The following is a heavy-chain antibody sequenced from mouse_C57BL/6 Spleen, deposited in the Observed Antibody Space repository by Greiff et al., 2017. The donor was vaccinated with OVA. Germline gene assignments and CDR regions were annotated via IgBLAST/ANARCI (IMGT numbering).Heavy chain of an antibody. Sequence: QVHVKQSGAELVKPGASVKLSCKASGYTFTEYTIHWVKQRSGQGLEWIGWFYPGSGSIKYNEKFKDKATLTAYKSSSTVYMELSRLTSEDSAVYFCARDDYDDATDYWGQGTSVTVSS. D-gene: IGHD2-12*01. J-gene: IGHJ4*01. CDR3: ARDDYDDATDY. CDR2: FYPGSGSI. CDR1: GYTFTEYT. V-gene: IGHV1-62-2*01.